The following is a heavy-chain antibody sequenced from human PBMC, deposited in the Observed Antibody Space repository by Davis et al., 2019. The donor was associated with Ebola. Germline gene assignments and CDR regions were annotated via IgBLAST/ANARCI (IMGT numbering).Heavy chain of an antibody. V-gene: IGHV4-31*03. Sequence: SETLSLTCTVSGGSISSGGYYWSWIRQHPGKGLAWIGYIYYSGSTYYNPSLKSRVTISVDTSKNQFSLKLSSVTAADTAVYYCARLGASDYYFDYWGQGTLVTVSS. CDR2: IYYSGST. J-gene: IGHJ4*02. CDR3: ARLGASDYYFDY. D-gene: IGHD1-26*01. CDR1: GGSISSGGYY.